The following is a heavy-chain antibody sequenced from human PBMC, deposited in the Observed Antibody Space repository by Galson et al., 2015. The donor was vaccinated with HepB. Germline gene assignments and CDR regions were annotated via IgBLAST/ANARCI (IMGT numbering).Heavy chain of an antibody. Sequence: SLRLSCAASGFTFSSYAMHWVRQAPGKGLEWVAVISYDGSNKYYADSVKGRFTISRDNSKNTLYLQMNSLRAEDTAVYYCARAQRLCSGGSCTNWFDPWGQGTLVTVSS. CDR2: ISYDGSNK. D-gene: IGHD2-15*01. V-gene: IGHV3-30-3*01. CDR1: GFTFSSYA. J-gene: IGHJ5*02. CDR3: ARAQRLCSGGSCTNWFDP.